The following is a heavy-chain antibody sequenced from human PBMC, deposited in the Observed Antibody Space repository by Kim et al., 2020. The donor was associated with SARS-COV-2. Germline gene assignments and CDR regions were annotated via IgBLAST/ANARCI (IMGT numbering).Heavy chain of an antibody. CDR3: AGFPNYYGMDV. V-gene: IGHV3-23*03. CDR1: GFTFSSYA. J-gene: IGHJ6*02. CDR2: IYSGGSST. Sequence: GSLRLSCAASGFTFSSYAMSWVRQAPGKGLEWVSVIYSGGSSTYYADSVKGRFTISRDNSKNTLYLQMNSLRAEDTAVYYCAGFPNYYGMDVWGQGTTVTVSS.